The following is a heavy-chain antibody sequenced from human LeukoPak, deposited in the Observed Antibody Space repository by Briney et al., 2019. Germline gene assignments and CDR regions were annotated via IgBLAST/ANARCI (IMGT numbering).Heavy chain of an antibody. D-gene: IGHD6-13*01. J-gene: IGHJ6*02. V-gene: IGHV1-18*01. CDR1: GYTFTNYR. CDR2: ISAYSGNT. CDR3: ARDWTDDSSSWKINYYYGMDV. Sequence: GASVNVSCKASGYTFTNYRINWVRQAPGQGLEWMGWISAYSGNTNYVEKLQGRVTTTTDTSTSTAYMELRSLRSDDTAVYYCARDWTDDSSSWKINYYYGMDVWGQGATVTVSS.